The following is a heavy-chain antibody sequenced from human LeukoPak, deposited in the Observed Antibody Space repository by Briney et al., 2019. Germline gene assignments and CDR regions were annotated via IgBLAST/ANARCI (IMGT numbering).Heavy chain of an antibody. D-gene: IGHD2-15*01. CDR3: ARRGAGYCSGDTCYYFDY. CDR2: IYPADSDT. J-gene: IGHJ4*02. CDR1: GYGFTSYW. Sequence: GESLKISCKASGYGFTSYWIGWVRQMPGKGLEWMAIIYPADSDTRYSPSFQGQVTISADNSISTAYLQWNSLKASDTAIYYCARRGAGYCSGDTCYYFDYWGQGTLVTVSS. V-gene: IGHV5-51*01.